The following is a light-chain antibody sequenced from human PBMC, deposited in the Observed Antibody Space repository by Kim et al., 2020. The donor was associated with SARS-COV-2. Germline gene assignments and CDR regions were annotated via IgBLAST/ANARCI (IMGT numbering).Light chain of an antibody. CDR2: GAS. Sequence: DIVLTQSPATLSLSPGERATLSCGASQTVLSNYLAWYQQKPGLAPRLLIYGASGRATGIPDRFSGSGSGTDFTLTISRLEPEDFAVYFCHQYAISPLTFGGGTKVDIK. J-gene: IGKJ4*01. CDR1: QTVLSNY. V-gene: IGKV3D-20*01. CDR3: HQYAISPLT.